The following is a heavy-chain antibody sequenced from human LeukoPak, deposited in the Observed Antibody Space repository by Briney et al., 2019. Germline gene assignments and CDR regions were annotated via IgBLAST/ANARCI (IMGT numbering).Heavy chain of an antibody. Sequence: PSETLSLTCTVSGGSISSYYWSWIRQPPGKGLEWIGYIYYSGSTDSNPSLKSRVTISVDTSKNQFSLKLRSVTAADTAVYYCAREPVEMATDQFDYWGQGTLVTVSS. CDR2: IYYSGST. CDR3: AREPVEMATDQFDY. V-gene: IGHV4-59*01. J-gene: IGHJ4*02. D-gene: IGHD5-24*01. CDR1: GGSISSYY.